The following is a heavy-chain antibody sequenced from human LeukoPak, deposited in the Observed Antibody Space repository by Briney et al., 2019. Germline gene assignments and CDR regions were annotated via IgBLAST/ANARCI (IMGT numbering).Heavy chain of an antibody. CDR1: GFIFSNYW. V-gene: IGHV3-74*01. J-gene: IGHJ4*02. CDR2: INFDGSST. D-gene: IGHD1-26*01. Sequence: GGSLRLSCAASGFIFSNYWMHWVRQAPGKGLVWVSRINFDGSSTNYADSVKGRFTVSRDNAKNTLYLQMNSLRAEDTAVYYCARDSGSYYTSDYWGQGTLVTVSS. CDR3: ARDSGSYYTSDY.